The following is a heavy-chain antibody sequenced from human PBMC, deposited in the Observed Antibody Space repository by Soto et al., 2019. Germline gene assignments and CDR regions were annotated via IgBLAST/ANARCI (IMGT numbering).Heavy chain of an antibody. CDR1: GFTFSTYS. CDR2: ISSSSSTI. V-gene: IGHV3-48*02. J-gene: IGHJ4*02. Sequence: EVQLVESGGGLVQPGGSLRLSCAASGFTFSTYSMNWVRQAPGKGLEWVSYISSSSSTIYYADSVKGRFTISRDNAKNSLYLQRNSLRDEDTAVYYCARGSVDFDDWGQGTLVTVSS. CDR3: ARGSVDFDD.